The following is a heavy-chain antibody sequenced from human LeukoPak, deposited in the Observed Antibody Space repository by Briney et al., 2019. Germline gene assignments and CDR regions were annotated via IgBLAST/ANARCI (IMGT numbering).Heavy chain of an antibody. Sequence: SETLSLTCTVSGGSISSSSYSWGWIRQPPGEGLEWIGSIYYSGSTYYNPSLKSRVTISVDTSKNQFSLKLSSVTAADTAVYYCARFQDSSGWYTIDYWGQGTLVTVSS. CDR2: IYYSGST. D-gene: IGHD6-19*01. CDR3: ARFQDSSGWYTIDY. V-gene: IGHV4-39*01. CDR1: GGSISSSSYS. J-gene: IGHJ4*02.